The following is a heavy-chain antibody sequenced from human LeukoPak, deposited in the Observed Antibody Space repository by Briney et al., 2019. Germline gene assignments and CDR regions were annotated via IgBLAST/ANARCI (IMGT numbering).Heavy chain of an antibody. V-gene: IGHV4-59*01. J-gene: IGHJ6*02. CDR2: IYYSGST. CDR3: ARSAGYSSGWYTYYYYGMDV. D-gene: IGHD6-19*01. CDR1: GGSISSYY. Sequence: RTSETLSLTCTVSGGSISSYYWSWIRQPPGKGLEWIGYIYYSGSTNYNPSLKSRVNISVDTSKNQFSLKLSSVTAADTAVYYCARSAGYSSGWYTYYYYGMDVWGQGTTVTVSS.